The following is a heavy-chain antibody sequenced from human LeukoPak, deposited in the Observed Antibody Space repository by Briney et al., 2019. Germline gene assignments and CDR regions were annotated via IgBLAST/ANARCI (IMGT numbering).Heavy chain of an antibody. CDR2: IYYSGST. CDR3: ASVAVRGVTNAFDI. J-gene: IGHJ3*02. V-gene: IGHV4-39*07. CDR1: GGSISSITYF. Sequence: SETLSLTCTVSGGSISSITYFWGWIRQPPGKGLEWIGSIYYSGSTYYNPSLKSRVTISVDTSKNQFSLKLSSVTAADTAVYYCASVAVRGVTNAFDIWGQGTMVTVSS. D-gene: IGHD3-10*01.